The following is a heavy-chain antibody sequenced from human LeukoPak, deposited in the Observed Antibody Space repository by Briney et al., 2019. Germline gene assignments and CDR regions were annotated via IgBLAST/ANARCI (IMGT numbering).Heavy chain of an antibody. V-gene: IGHV1-69*05. CDR2: IIPIFGRA. Sequence: SVKVSCKASGGTFSSEAFIWVRQAPGQGLEWMGGIIPIFGRADYAQRFQDIVSITTDESTSTVYVELSSLRSEDTAVYYCARGETILNWFDPWGQGTLVTVSS. J-gene: IGHJ5*02. D-gene: IGHD1-1*01. CDR3: ARGETILNWFDP. CDR1: GGTFSSEA.